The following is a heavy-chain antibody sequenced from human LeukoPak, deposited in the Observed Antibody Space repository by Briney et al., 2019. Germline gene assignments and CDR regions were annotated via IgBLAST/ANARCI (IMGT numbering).Heavy chain of an antibody. J-gene: IGHJ4*02. Sequence: TGGSLRLSCAASGFTFSSYVMSWVRQAPGKGLEWVSGISDSGGSTYYADSVKGRFTISRDNSRSTLYLQMNSLRAEDTAVYYCAKAYNWNYLSYFDCWGQGTLVTVSS. CDR3: AKAYNWNYLSYFDC. CDR2: ISDSGGST. CDR1: GFTFSSYV. D-gene: IGHD1-7*01. V-gene: IGHV3-23*01.